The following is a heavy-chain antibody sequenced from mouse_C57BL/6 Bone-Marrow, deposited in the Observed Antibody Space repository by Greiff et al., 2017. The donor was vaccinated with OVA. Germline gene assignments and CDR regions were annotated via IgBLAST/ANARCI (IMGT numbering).Heavy chain of an antibody. V-gene: IGHV1-26*01. CDR1: GYTFTDYY. D-gene: IGHD1-1*01. Sequence: EVQLQQSGPELVKPGASVKISCKASGYTFTDYYMNWVKQSHGKSLEWIGDINPNNGGTSYNQKFKGKATLTVDKSSSTAYMELRSLTSDDSAVYYCARNYGSSYDTFAYWGQGTLVTVSA. CDR2: INPNNGGT. J-gene: IGHJ3*01. CDR3: ARNYGSSYDTFAY.